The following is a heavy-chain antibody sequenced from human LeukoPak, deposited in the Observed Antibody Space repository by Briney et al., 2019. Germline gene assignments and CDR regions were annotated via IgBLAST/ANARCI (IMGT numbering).Heavy chain of an antibody. CDR2: IRSKAYGGTT. CDR1: GFTFGDYA. Sequence: GGSLRLSCTASGFTFGDYAMSWFRQAPGKGLEWVGFIRSKAYGGTTEYAASVKGRFTISRDDSKSIAYLQMSSLKTEDTAVYYCTRVPNSLYYYGSGSYDNWFDPWGQGTLVTVSS. V-gene: IGHV3-49*03. CDR3: TRVPNSLYYYGSGSYDNWFDP. D-gene: IGHD3-10*01. J-gene: IGHJ5*02.